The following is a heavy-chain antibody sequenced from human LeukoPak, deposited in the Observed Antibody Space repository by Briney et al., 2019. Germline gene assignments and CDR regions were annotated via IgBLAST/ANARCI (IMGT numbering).Heavy chain of an antibody. Sequence: GGSLRLSCAASGFTFSSYWMHWVRQVPGKGLVWVSRINSDGSSTSYADSVKGRFTISRDNAKNTLFLQMNSLRAEDTALYYCATGGGWWSPDSWGQGTLVTVSS. CDR3: ATGGGWWSPDS. J-gene: IGHJ4*02. V-gene: IGHV3-74*01. D-gene: IGHD2-15*01. CDR2: INSDGSST. CDR1: GFTFSSYW.